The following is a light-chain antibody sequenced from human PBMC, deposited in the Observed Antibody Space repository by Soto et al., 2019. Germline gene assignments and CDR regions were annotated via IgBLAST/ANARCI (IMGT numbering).Light chain of an antibody. CDR1: SSDVGAYNY. CDR3: SSFAASNTWA. Sequence: QSALTQPPSASGSPGQSVTISSTGTSSDVGAYNYVSWYQQHAGKAPKLVIYEVTKRPSGVPDRFSGSKSANTASLTVSGLQAEDEADYYFSSFAASNTWAFGGGTKLTVL. V-gene: IGLV2-8*01. J-gene: IGLJ3*02. CDR2: EVT.